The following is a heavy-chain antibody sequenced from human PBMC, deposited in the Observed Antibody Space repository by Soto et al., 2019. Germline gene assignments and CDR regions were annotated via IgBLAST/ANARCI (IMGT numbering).Heavy chain of an antibody. Sequence: QVQLQESGPGLVKPSGTLSLTCTVSGGSISSTNWWTWVRQPPGKGLEWIGEIYHSGSTNYNPSLKSRVTISVDKSKNQFSLKLSSVTAADTALFSCARASAGDNSAGAMDVWGQGTTVTVSS. CDR2: IYHSGST. V-gene: IGHV4-4*01. CDR1: GGSISSTNW. D-gene: IGHD2-21*01. J-gene: IGHJ6*02. CDR3: ARASAGDNSAGAMDV.